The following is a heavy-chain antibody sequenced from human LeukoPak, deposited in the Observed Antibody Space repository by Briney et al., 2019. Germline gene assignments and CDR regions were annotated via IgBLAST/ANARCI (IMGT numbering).Heavy chain of an antibody. CDR3: ARDQSSSWYVAWFDP. D-gene: IGHD6-13*01. V-gene: IGHV3-74*01. Sequence: GGSLRLSCAASGFTFSSYRMHWVRQAPGKGLVWVSRINNDGSHTTYADSVKGRFTISRDNAKNTLYLQMNSLRVEDTAVYYCARDQSSSWYVAWFDPWGQGTLVTVSS. J-gene: IGHJ5*02. CDR1: GFTFSSYR. CDR2: INNDGSHT.